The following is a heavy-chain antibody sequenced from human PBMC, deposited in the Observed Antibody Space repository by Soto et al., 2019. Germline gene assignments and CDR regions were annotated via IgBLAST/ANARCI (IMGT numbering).Heavy chain of an antibody. CDR3: VRGGSNYAS. Sequence: QVQLVESGGGVVQPGRSLRLSCVASGFTFSRYGMHWVRQAPGKGLEWVAVIWNDGSKQVYDDSVKGRFTISRDNSKNTLYLEMDSLRGEDTAVYYCVRGGSNYASWGQGTLVTVSS. V-gene: IGHV3-33*01. CDR2: IWNDGSKQ. D-gene: IGHD4-4*01. CDR1: GFTFSRYG. J-gene: IGHJ5*02.